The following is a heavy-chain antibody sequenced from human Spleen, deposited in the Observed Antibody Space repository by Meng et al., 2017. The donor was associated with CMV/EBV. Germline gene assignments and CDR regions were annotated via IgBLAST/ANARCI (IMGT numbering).Heavy chain of an antibody. D-gene: IGHD1-1*01. CDR3: ARDARLQVERPYYGVDV. J-gene: IGHJ6*02. CDR1: GFTFINYG. CDR2: IWYDGSNK. V-gene: IGHV3-33*01. Sequence: GESLKISCAGSGFTFINYGMHWVRQAPGKGLEWVAVIWYDGSNKYYVDSVKGRFTISRDNSKNTLYLQMNSLRAEDTAVYFCARDARLQVERPYYGVDVWGQGTTVTVSS.